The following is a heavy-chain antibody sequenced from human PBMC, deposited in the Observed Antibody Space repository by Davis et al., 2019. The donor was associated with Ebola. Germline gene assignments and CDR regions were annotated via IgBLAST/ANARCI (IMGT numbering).Heavy chain of an antibody. CDR3: ATGGYCSSTSCYNRGDYYYGMDV. D-gene: IGHD2-2*02. J-gene: IGHJ6*02. CDR2: IKQDGSEK. Sequence: GGSLRLSCAASGFTFSSYWMSWVRQAPGKGLEWVANIKQDGSEKYYVDSVKGRFTISRDNAKNSLYLQMNSLRAEDTAVYYCATGGYCSSTSCYNRGDYYYGMDVWGQGTTVTVSS. V-gene: IGHV3-7*03. CDR1: GFTFSSYW.